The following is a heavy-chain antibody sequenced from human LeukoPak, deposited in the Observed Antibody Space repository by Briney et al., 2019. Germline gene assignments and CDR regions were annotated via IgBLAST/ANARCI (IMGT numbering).Heavy chain of an antibody. CDR1: GFTFSYAW. CDR2: IKSRTDGGTT. CDR3: TTAAVAAAGTGDYFDY. Sequence: GGSQRLSCAASGFTFSYAWMSWVRQAPGKGLEWVGRIKSRTDGGTTDYAAPVNGRFTISRDDSRNTLYLQMNSLKTEDTAVYYCTTAAVAAAGTGDYFDYWGQGTLVTPSS. J-gene: IGHJ4*02. D-gene: IGHD6-13*01. V-gene: IGHV3-15*01.